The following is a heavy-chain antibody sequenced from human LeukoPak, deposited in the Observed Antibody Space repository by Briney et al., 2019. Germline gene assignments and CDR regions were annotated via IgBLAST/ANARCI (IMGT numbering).Heavy chain of an antibody. CDR1: GGSFSGYY. J-gene: IGHJ5*02. V-gene: IGHV4-34*01. CDR3: ARARPYGSGSYGWFDP. CDR2: INHSGST. D-gene: IGHD3-10*01. Sequence: SETLSLTCAVYGGSFSGYYWSWIRQPPGKGLEWIGEINHSGSTNYNPSLKSRVTISVDTSKNQFSLKLSSVTAADTAVYYCARARPYGSGSYGWFDPWGQGTLVTVSS.